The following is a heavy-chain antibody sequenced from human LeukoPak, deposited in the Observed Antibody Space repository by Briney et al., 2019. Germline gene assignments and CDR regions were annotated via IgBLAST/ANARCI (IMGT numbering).Heavy chain of an antibody. CDR1: GFTFSNYD. CDR3: ARAQREPLPFSNYYYMDV. CDR2: ISNNGSST. V-gene: IGHV3-64*01. Sequence: PGGSLRLSCTVSGFTFSNYDMHWVRQGPGKGLEYVSGISNNGSSTNYANSVKGRFTISRDNAKNTVYLQMGSLRVEDMAVYYCARAQREPLPFSNYYYMDVWGKGTTVTVSS. J-gene: IGHJ6*03. D-gene: IGHD1-26*01.